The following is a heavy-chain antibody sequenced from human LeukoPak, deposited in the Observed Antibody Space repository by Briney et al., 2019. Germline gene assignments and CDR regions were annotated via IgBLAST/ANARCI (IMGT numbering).Heavy chain of an antibody. V-gene: IGHV4-38-2*01. Sequence: SETLSLTCAVSGYSISSGYYWGWIRQPPGKGLEWIGSIYHSGSTYYNPSLKSRVTISVDTSKNQLSLKLSSVTAADTAVYYCARYGGNSRWFDPWGQGTLVTVSS. CDR3: ARYGGNSRWFDP. D-gene: IGHD4-23*01. CDR2: IYHSGST. CDR1: GYSISSGYY. J-gene: IGHJ5*02.